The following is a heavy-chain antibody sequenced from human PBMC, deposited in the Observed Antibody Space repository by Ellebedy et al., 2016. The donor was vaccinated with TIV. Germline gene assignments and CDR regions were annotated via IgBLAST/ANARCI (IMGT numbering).Heavy chain of an antibody. V-gene: IGHV5-51*04. J-gene: IGHJ3*01. Sequence: PGGSLRLSCKGHGYTFLTSWIGWVRQRPGKGLEWMGIIFPGDSDTRYSPSVHGQVSISADTPTDTAFLQWSSLQASDTAVYYCARYHDDFGTGILAPFDVWGQGTPVTVSS. CDR2: IFPGDSDT. CDR3: ARYHDDFGTGILAPFDV. CDR1: GYTFLTSW. D-gene: IGHD1-26*01.